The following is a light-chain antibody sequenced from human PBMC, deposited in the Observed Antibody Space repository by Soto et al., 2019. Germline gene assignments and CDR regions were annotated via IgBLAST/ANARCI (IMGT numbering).Light chain of an antibody. CDR1: SGHSTYA. CDR2: VNSDGSH. CDR3: QTWGTDIHVV. Sequence: QPVLTQSPSASASLGASVKLTCTLSSGHSTYAIAWHQQQPQKGPRFLMNVNSDGSHRKGDGIPDRFSGSSSGAERYLTISSLQSEDEADYYCQTWGTDIHVVFGGGTKLTVL. J-gene: IGLJ2*01. V-gene: IGLV4-69*01.